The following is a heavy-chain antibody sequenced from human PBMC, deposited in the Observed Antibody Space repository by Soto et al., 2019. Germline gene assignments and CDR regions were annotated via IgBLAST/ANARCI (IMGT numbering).Heavy chain of an antibody. V-gene: IGHV3-23*01. CDR3: AKKGLGSLATYCSTGYCHYAIDI. D-gene: IGHD3-22*01. CDR1: GFTFGNYA. CDR2: ISGGGDGT. J-gene: IGHJ3*02. Sequence: EVQLLESGGGLVQPGGTLSLSCAASGFTFGNYAMIWVRQAPGKGLEWVSTISGGGDGTYYADSVRGRFTISRENSRNTVSLQMNSLRAEDTAVYYCAKKGLGSLATYCSTGYCHYAIDIWGQGIMVTVSS.